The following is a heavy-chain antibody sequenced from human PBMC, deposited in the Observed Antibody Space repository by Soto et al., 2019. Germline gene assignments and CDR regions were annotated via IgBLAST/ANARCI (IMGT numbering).Heavy chain of an antibody. CDR1: GFTFRTFG. Sequence: QVLLVETGGGVVQPGKSLRLSCAASGFTFRTFGMHWVRQAPGKGLEWVSVIWNDGSKKFYADSVKGRFTISRDNSNNTLYLQRDSLRPEDTAVYYCVTGNQNFFDYWGQGTLVTVPS. D-gene: IGHD1-1*01. J-gene: IGHJ4*02. CDR3: VTGNQNFFDY. V-gene: IGHV3-33*01. CDR2: IWNDGSKK.